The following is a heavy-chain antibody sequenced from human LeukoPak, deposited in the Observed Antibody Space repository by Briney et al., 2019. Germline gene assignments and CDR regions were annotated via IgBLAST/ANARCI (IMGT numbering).Heavy chain of an antibody. Sequence: SETLSLTCAVYGGSFSSYYWSWIRQPPGKGLEWIGEINHSGSTNYNPSLKSRVTISVDTSKNQFSLKLSSVTAADTAVYYCARGSYYDSSGYYYVGRDWFDPWGQGTLVTVSS. V-gene: IGHV4-34*01. CDR2: INHSGST. D-gene: IGHD3-22*01. J-gene: IGHJ5*02. CDR1: GGSFSSYY. CDR3: ARGSYYDSSGYYYVGRDWFDP.